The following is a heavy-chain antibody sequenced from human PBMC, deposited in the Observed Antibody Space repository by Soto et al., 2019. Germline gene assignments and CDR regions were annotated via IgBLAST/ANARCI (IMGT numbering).Heavy chain of an antibody. J-gene: IGHJ6*03. D-gene: IGHD6-6*01. V-gene: IGHV3-64*01. Sequence: EVQLAESGGGLAQPGGSLRLSCAASGFTLSGYAMDWVRQAPGKGLEYVSGISSNGVGTYYAKSVQGRFTISRDNSKNTVYLQMGSLRPEDMAVYYCAGRARPDFYYMDVWGKGTTVTVSS. CDR1: GFTLSGYA. CDR3: AGRARPDFYYMDV. CDR2: ISSNGVGT.